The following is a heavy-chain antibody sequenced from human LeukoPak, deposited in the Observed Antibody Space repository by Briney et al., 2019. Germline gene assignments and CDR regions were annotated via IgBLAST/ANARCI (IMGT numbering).Heavy chain of an antibody. CDR3: ARDPTVTTLYFDY. CDR2: IKSSSSYI. V-gene: IGHV3-21*01. J-gene: IGHJ4*02. Sequence: GGSLRLSCVASGFTLSSYSMNWVRQAPGKGLEWVSSIKSSSSYIYHADSVKGRFSISRENVKNSLCLQMNSLRADDTAVYYCARDPTVTTLYFDYWGQGTLVTVSS. CDR1: GFTLSSYS. D-gene: IGHD4-17*01.